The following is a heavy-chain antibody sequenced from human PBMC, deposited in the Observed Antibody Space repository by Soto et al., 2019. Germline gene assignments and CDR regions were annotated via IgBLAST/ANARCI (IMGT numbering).Heavy chain of an antibody. J-gene: IGHJ6*02. Sequence: SETLSLTCTVSGGSISSYYWSWIRQPPGKGLEWIGYIYYSGSTNYNPSLKSRVTISVDTSKNQFSLKLSSVTAADTAVYYCAREGYSIGDSYYYGMDVWGQGTKVTVSS. D-gene: IGHD3-22*01. CDR3: AREGYSIGDSYYYGMDV. V-gene: IGHV4-59*01. CDR1: GGSISSYY. CDR2: IYYSGST.